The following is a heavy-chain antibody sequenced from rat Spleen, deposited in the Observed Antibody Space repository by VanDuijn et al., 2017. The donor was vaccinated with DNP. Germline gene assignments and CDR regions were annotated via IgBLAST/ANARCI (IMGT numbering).Heavy chain of an antibody. D-gene: IGHD1-11*01. J-gene: IGHJ2*01. V-gene: IGHV5-20*01. Sequence: EVQLVESGGGLVQPGRSLKLSCAASGFTFSDYYMAWVRQAPTKGLEWAAYISYDGGSTYYGDSVKGRFTISRDNAKSTLYLQMDSLRSEETATYYCAKAGGYSPWYFDYWGQGVMVTVSS. CDR1: GFTFSDYY. CDR2: ISYDGGST. CDR3: AKAGGYSPWYFDY.